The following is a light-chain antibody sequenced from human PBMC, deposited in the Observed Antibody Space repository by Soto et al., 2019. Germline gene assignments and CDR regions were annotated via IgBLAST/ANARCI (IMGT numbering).Light chain of an antibody. CDR1: QSVSSSY. CDR3: QQYGSSLFT. V-gene: IGKV3-20*01. CDR2: GAS. J-gene: IGKJ3*01. Sequence: EIVLTQSPGTLSLSPGERATLSCRASQSVSSSYLAWYQQKPGQAPRLLIYGASSRATGIPDWFSGSGSGTDFTLTISRLEPEDLAVYYCQQYGSSLFTFGPGTKVDIK.